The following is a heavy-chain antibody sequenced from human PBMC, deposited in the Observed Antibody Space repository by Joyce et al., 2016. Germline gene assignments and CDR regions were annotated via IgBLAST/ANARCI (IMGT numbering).Heavy chain of an antibody. CDR2: IWNDGSSK. CDR1: GFRFSDYG. D-gene: IGHD2-21*01. CDR3: ARGADCGGGCYFFDF. V-gene: IGHV3-33*01. J-gene: IGHJ4*02. Sequence: QVRLVESGGGVVHPGKSLTLSCAASGFRFSDYGMHWVRQAPGKGLEWVALIWNDGSSKYCSNSVRGRFTISRDNSNGTLFLQMNNVGADDTAVYYCARGADCGGGCYFFDFWGQGTVFTVSS.